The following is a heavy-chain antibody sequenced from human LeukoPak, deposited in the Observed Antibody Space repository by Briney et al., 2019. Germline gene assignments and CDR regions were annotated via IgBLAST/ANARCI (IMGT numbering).Heavy chain of an antibody. Sequence: SQTLSLTCTVSGGSISSGSYYWSWIRQPAGKGLEWTGRIYTSGSTNYNPSLKSRVTISVDTSKNQFSLKLSSVTAADTAVYYCARERTYCGGDCYGWFDPWGQGTLVTVSS. CDR1: GGSISSGSYY. V-gene: IGHV4-61*02. D-gene: IGHD2-21*02. CDR3: ARERTYCGGDCYGWFDP. CDR2: IYTSGST. J-gene: IGHJ5*02.